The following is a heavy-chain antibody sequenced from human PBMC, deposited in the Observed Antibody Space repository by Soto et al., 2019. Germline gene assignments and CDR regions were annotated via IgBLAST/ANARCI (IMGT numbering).Heavy chain of an antibody. V-gene: IGHV4-59*01. CDR1: GDSISSYY. CDR2: LYYGRSA. Sequence: QVQLQESGPGLVKPSETLSLTCAVSGDSISSYYCMWIRQPPGKGLESIGYLYYGRSANYNPSLKSRVTLSVDTSTNHCALTLISITAADTAVYYCALRSMAVVPEYWGQGTLVTVSS. J-gene: IGHJ4*02. CDR3: ALRSMAVVPEY. D-gene: IGHD3-22*01.